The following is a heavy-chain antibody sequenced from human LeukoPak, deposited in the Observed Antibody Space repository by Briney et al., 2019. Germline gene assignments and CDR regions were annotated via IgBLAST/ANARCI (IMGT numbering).Heavy chain of an antibody. CDR1: GGSISSYY. J-gene: IGHJ5*02. Sequence: QSSETLSLTCTVSGGSISSYYWSWIRQPAGKGLEWIGRIYTSGSTNYNPSLKSRVTISVDTSKNQFSLKLSSVTAADTAVYYCARDPVFHSGSYYGPWGQGTLVTVSS. CDR2: IYTSGST. D-gene: IGHD1-26*01. V-gene: IGHV4-4*07. CDR3: ARDPVFHSGSYYGP.